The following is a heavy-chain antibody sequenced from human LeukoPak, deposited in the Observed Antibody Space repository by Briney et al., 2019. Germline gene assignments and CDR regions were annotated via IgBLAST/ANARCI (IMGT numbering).Heavy chain of an antibody. Sequence: SGTLSLTCAVYGGSFSGYYWSWIRQPPGKGLEWIGEINHSGSTNYNPSLKSRVTISVDTSKNQFSLKLSSVTAADTAVYYCARGFTIFGVVILGTNFDYWGQGTLVTVSS. V-gene: IGHV4-34*01. CDR3: ARGFTIFGVVILGTNFDY. CDR2: INHSGST. J-gene: IGHJ4*02. D-gene: IGHD3-3*01. CDR1: GGSFSGYY.